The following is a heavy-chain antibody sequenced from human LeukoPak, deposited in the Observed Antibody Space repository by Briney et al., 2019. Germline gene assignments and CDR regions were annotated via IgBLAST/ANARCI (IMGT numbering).Heavy chain of an antibody. J-gene: IGHJ5*02. D-gene: IGHD3-3*01. CDR1: GGSISGSSHY. Sequence: SGTLSLTCTVSGGSISGSSHYWGWIRQPPGKGLEWIGSTHFSGSTYDNPSLKSRVTISVDTSKNQFSLTLTSVTATDTAVYYCARQTCDLWSAIWFDPWGQGNLVIVSS. CDR2: THFSGST. V-gene: IGHV4-39*01. CDR3: ARQTCDLWSAIWFDP.